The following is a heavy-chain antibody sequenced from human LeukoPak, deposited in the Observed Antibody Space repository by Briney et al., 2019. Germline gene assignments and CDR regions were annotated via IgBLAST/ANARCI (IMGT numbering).Heavy chain of an antibody. CDR1: GFTFTSYA. V-gene: IGHV3-23*01. J-gene: IGHJ4*02. CDR2: IRGSGGPT. Sequence: GGSLRLSCAASGFTFTSYAMSWVRQAPGKGLECVSVIRGSGGPTYYADSVKGRFTISRDNSKNTLYLQMNSLRAEDTAVYYCARGPSAYPKCFDYWGQGTLVTVSS. CDR3: ARGPSAYPKCFDY. D-gene: IGHD5-12*01.